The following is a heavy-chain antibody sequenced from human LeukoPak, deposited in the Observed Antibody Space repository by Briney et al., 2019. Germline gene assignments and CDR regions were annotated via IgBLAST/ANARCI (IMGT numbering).Heavy chain of an antibody. D-gene: IGHD6-13*01. J-gene: IGHJ4*02. V-gene: IGHV3-21*01. Sequence: GGSLRLSCAASGFMFNGYSMTWVRQAPGKGLEWVSYISGGSDYIFYTDSVKGRFTISRDNSKNTLYLQMNSLRAEDTAVYYCARGHSAIAAAGTFDYWGQGTLVTVSS. CDR3: ARGHSAIAAAGTFDY. CDR2: ISGGSDYI. CDR1: GFMFNGYS.